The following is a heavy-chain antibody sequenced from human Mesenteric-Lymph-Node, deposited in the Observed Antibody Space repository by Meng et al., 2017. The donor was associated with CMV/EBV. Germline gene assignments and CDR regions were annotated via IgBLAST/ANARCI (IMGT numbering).Heavy chain of an antibody. D-gene: IGHD2-15*01. CDR3: AQANIVVLPDTRGYYFDY. J-gene: IGHJ4*02. Sequence: GGSLRLSCATSGFTFDSYVMSWVRQAPGKGLEWVSVISGSGGTTDYADSVKGRFTISRDNSKHTLYLQMNSLRAEDTAVYYCAQANIVVLPDTRGYYFDYWGQGTLVTVSS. V-gene: IGHV3-23*01. CDR1: GFTFDSYV. CDR2: ISGSGGTT.